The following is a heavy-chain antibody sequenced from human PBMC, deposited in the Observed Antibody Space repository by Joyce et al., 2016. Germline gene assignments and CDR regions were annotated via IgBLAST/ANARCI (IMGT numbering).Heavy chain of an antibody. CDR1: GFTFSDYA. CDR3: AKLASRLSSGWYFDH. V-gene: IGHV3-30*18. Sequence: QVQLVASGGGVVQPGTSLKLTCKTSGFTFSDYAIHWVRQAPGKAMEGVALISNDGGNKHYADSVKGRFSVSRDNSKNTVYLQMNNLGSEDTAVFFCAKLASRLSSGWYFDHWGQGTLVLVSA. J-gene: IGHJ4*02. D-gene: IGHD6-19*01. CDR2: ISNDGGNK.